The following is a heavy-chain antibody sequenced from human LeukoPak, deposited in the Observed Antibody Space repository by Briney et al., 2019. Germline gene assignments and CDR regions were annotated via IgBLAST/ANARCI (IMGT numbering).Heavy chain of an antibody. D-gene: IGHD3-3*01. Sequence: GASVKVSCKASGYSFTGYYMHWVRQAPGQGFEWMGWINPNSGGTNYAQKFQGRVTMTRDTSISTAYMELSRLRSDDTAMCYCARARLEWLFGFDPWGQGTLVTVSS. CDR3: ARARLEWLFGFDP. V-gene: IGHV1-2*02. CDR2: INPNSGGT. J-gene: IGHJ5*02. CDR1: GYSFTGYY.